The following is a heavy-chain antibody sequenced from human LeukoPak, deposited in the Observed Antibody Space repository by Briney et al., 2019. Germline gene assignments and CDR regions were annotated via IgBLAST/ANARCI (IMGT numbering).Heavy chain of an antibody. CDR3: ARDQKWFGETMMDG. Sequence: GGSLRLSCAASGFTFSSYSMNWVRQAPGKGLEWVSSISSSSSYIYYADSVKGRFSISRDNSKNILYLQMSSLRAEDTALYYCARDQKWFGETMMDGWGKGTTVTVPS. CDR2: ISSSSSYI. V-gene: IGHV3-21*01. D-gene: IGHD3-10*01. J-gene: IGHJ6*04. CDR1: GFTFSSYS.